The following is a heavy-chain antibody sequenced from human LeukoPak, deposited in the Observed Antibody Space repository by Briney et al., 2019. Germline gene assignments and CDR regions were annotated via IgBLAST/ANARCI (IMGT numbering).Heavy chain of an antibody. J-gene: IGHJ3*02. CDR2: INPNSGGT. Sequence: GASVTVSCKASGYTFTGYYMHWVRQAPGQGLEWKGWINPNSGGTNYAQKFQGWVTMTRDTSISTAYMELSRLRSDDTAVYYCARDRGGGYCSSTSCYPADAFDIWGQGTMVTVSS. CDR1: GYTFTGYY. CDR3: ARDRGGGYCSSTSCYPADAFDI. D-gene: IGHD2-2*01. V-gene: IGHV1-2*04.